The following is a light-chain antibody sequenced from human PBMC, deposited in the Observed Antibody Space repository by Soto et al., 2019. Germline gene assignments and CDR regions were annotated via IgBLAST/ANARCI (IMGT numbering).Light chain of an antibody. Sequence: QSVLTQPPSASGSPGQSVTISCTGTSSDVGGYNYVSWYQQHPGKAPRLIIFEVSKRPSGVPDRFSGSKSGNTASLTVSGLQAEDGADYYCSSYADNYNYVFGTGTKVTVL. V-gene: IGLV2-8*01. CDR3: SSYADNYNYV. CDR2: EVS. CDR1: SSDVGGYNY. J-gene: IGLJ1*01.